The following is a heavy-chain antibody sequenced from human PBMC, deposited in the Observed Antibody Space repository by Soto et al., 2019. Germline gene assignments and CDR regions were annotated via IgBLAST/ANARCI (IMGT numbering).Heavy chain of an antibody. CDR3: ARWSITGTTADY. Sequence: SETLSLTCAVYGGSFSGYYWSWIRQPPGKGLEWIGEINHSGSTNYNPSLKSRVTISVDTSKNQFSLKLSSVTAADTAVYYCARWSITGTTADYWGQGTMVTVSS. CDR2: INHSGST. J-gene: IGHJ4*02. D-gene: IGHD1-7*01. CDR1: GGSFSGYY. V-gene: IGHV4-34*01.